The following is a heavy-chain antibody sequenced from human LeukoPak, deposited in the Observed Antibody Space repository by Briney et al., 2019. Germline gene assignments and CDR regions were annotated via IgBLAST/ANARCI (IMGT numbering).Heavy chain of an antibody. Sequence: ASVKVSCKVSGYTLTELSMHWVRQAPGKGLEWMGGFDPEDGETIYAQKFQGRVTMTEDTSTDTAYMELSSLRSEDTAVYYCATPSRSRDAFDIWGQGTMVTGSS. V-gene: IGHV1-24*01. CDR3: ATPSRSRDAFDI. J-gene: IGHJ3*02. CDR1: GYTLTELS. CDR2: FDPEDGET. D-gene: IGHD3-3*01.